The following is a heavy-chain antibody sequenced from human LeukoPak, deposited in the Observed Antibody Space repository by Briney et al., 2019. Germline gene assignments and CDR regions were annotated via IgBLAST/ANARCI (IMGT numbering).Heavy chain of an antibody. D-gene: IGHD2-2*01. J-gene: IGHJ5*02. CDR3: ARTTEDCSSTSCYQYWFDP. CDR1: GGSISSSSYY. CDR2: IYTSGST. Sequence: SETLSLTCTVSGGSISSSSYYWSWIRQPAGKGLEWIGRIYTSGSTNYNPSLKSRVTMSVDTSKNQFSLKLSSVTAADTAVYYCARTTEDCSSTSCYQYWFDPWGQGTLVTVSS. V-gene: IGHV4-61*02.